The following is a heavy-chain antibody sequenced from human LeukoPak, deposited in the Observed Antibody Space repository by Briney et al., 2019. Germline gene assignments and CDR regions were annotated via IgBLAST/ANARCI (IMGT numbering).Heavy chain of an antibody. J-gene: IGHJ4*02. Sequence: GGSLRLSCAASGFTFSSYGMHWVRQAPGKGLEWVAVIWYDGSNKYYADSVKGRFTISRDNSKNTLYLQMNSLRAEDTAVYYCARDHIVGAIHFDYRGQGTLVTVSS. CDR1: GFTFSSYG. D-gene: IGHD1-26*01. CDR2: IWYDGSNK. CDR3: ARDHIVGAIHFDY. V-gene: IGHV3-33*01.